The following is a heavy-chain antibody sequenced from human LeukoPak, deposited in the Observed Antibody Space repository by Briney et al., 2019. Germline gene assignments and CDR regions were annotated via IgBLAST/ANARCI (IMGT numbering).Heavy chain of an antibody. CDR3: VKGSLAAAGAFDY. J-gene: IGHJ4*02. CDR1: GFTFSSYA. D-gene: IGHD6-13*01. V-gene: IGHV3-64D*06. CDR2: ISSNGGST. Sequence: HPGGSLRLSCSASGFTFSSYAMRRVRQAPGKGLVYVSAISSNGGSTYYADSVKGRFTISRDNSKNTLYLQMSSLRAEDTAVYYCVKGSLAAAGAFDYWGQGTLVTVSS.